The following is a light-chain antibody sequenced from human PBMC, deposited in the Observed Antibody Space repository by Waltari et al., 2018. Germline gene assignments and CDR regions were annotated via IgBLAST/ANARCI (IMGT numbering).Light chain of an antibody. CDR3: HQYNHWPTFT. CDR1: QSVGNN. Sequence: EIEMTQSPATLSVSPGARVTLSCRASQSVGNNLAWYQQRPGQAPRLLIYGASTRAPDISDRFSGSGSGTDFTLTISALQSEDLAVYYCHQYNHWPTFTFGQGTKLQIE. V-gene: IGKV3-15*01. CDR2: GAS. J-gene: IGKJ2*01.